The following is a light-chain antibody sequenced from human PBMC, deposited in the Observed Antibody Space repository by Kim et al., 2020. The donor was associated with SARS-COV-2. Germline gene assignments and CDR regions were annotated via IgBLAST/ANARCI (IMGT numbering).Light chain of an antibody. CDR2: GAS. J-gene: IGKJ1*01. CDR3: QQYGRSPRT. Sequence: EIMLTQSPGTLSLSPGERATLSCRASETLKGTYLVWYQQRLGQAPRRLIYGASNRATGIPDRFSGSESGTDFTLTITRLEPEDFAVYYCQQYGRSPRTFGQGTKVDIK. V-gene: IGKV3-20*01. CDR1: ETLKGTY.